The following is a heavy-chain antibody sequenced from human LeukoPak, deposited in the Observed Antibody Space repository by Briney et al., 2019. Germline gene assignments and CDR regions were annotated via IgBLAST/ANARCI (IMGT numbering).Heavy chain of an antibody. D-gene: IGHD3-3*01. Sequence: PSETLSLTCTVSGYSISSGYYWGWIRQPPGKGLEWIGSLYHSGNTYYNPSLKSRVTISVDTSKNQFSLKLSSVTAADTAVFYCARGPGFRSGYFRYYYYMDVWGKGTTVTVSS. CDR2: LYHSGNT. CDR1: GYSISSGYY. J-gene: IGHJ6*03. CDR3: ARGPGFRSGYFRYYYYMDV. V-gene: IGHV4-38-2*02.